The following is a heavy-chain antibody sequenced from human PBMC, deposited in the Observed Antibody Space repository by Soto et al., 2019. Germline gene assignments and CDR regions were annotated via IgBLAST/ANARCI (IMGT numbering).Heavy chain of an antibody. D-gene: IGHD6-6*01. Sequence: QVQLVQSGAEVKKPGSSVKVSCKASGGTFSSYAISWVRQAPGQGLEWMGGIIPIFGTANYAQKFQGRVTITAEESTSTAYMEMSSLRSEDTAVYYCARGRTEQLWWPLPNWFDPWGQGTLVTVSS. CDR2: IIPIFGTA. CDR1: GGTFSSYA. J-gene: IGHJ5*02. CDR3: ARGRTEQLWWPLPNWFDP. V-gene: IGHV1-69*01.